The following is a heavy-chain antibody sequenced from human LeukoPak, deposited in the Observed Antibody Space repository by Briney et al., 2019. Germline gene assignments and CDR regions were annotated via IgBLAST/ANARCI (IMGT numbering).Heavy chain of an antibody. V-gene: IGHV4-34*01. J-gene: IGHJ3*02. CDR2: INHSGST. D-gene: IGHD3-10*01. Sequence: SETLSLTCAVYGGSFSGYYWSWIRQPPGKGLEWIGEINHSGSTNYNPSLKSRVTISVDTSKNQFSLKLSSVTAADTAVYYCARAWYYYGSGSYSNRDAFDIWGQGTMVTVS. CDR1: GGSFSGYY. CDR3: ARAWYYYGSGSYSNRDAFDI.